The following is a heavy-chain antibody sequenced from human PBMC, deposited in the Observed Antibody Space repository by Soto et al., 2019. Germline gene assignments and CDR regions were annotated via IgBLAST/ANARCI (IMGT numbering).Heavy chain of an antibody. CDR3: ARLYIVIAANSWFDP. J-gene: IGHJ5*02. CDR1: GGSIGSSTYY. V-gene: IGHV4-39*01. Sequence: PSETLSLTCTVSGGSIGSSTYYWGWIRQPPGKGLEWIGSIYYSGTTYYNPSLKSRVTISVDTSRNQFSLKLNSVTAADTALYYCARLYIVIAANSWFDPWGQGALVTVSS. CDR2: IYYSGTT. D-gene: IGHD2-15*01.